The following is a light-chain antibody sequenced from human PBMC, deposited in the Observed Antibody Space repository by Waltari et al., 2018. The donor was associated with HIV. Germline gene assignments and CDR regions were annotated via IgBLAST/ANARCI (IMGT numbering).Light chain of an antibody. CDR1: TSAVAAYNY. CDR2: GVN. CDR3: SSYTTTNTVI. Sequence: QSALTQPASVSGSPGQSITISCTGTTSAVAAYNYVSWYQQHPGKAPKLMIYGVNNRPSGVSHRFSGSKSGNAASLTISGLQADDEADYYCSSYTTTNTVIFGGGTTLTVL. J-gene: IGLJ2*01. V-gene: IGLV2-14*03.